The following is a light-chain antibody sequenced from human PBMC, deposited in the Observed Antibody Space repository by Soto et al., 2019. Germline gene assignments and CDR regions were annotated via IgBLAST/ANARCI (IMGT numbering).Light chain of an antibody. CDR3: CSYAGSSTLGV. J-gene: IGLJ1*01. CDR2: EVS. Sequence: QSALTQPASVSGSPGQSITISCTGTSSDVGSYNLVSWYQQHPGKAPKLMIYEVSKRPSGVSNRFSGSKSGNTASLTISGLRAEDEADYYCCSYAGSSTLGVFGTGTKLTVL. V-gene: IGLV2-23*02. CDR1: SSDVGSYNL.